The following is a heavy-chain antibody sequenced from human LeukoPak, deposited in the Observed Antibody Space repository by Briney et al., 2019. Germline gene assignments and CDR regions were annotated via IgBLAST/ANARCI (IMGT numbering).Heavy chain of an antibody. CDR2: IRSKAYGGTT. J-gene: IGHJ4*02. CDR1: GFTFRNYA. V-gene: IGHV3-49*03. Sequence: TGGSLRLSCTASGFTFRNYAMSWFRQAPGKGLEWVGFIRSKAYGGTTEYAASVKGRFTISRDDSKSIAYLQMNSLKTEDTAVYYCTRASLNYCSGGSCYPSDYWGQGTLVTVSS. CDR3: TRASLNYCSGGSCYPSDY. D-gene: IGHD2-15*01.